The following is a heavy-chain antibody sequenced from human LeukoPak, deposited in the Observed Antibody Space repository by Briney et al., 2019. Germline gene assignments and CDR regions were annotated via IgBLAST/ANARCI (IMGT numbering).Heavy chain of an antibody. D-gene: IGHD6-13*01. CDR1: GGSISCGKDF. Sequence: PSETLSLTCAVSGGSISCGKDFWGWIRQSPGKGLEWIGSIYYTGSTYYNPSLKSRVTISVDTSKSEFSLMVHSVTAADTAMYYCARRGITYSTSFFDSWGQGTLVTVAS. CDR3: ARRGITYSTSFFDS. J-gene: IGHJ4*02. V-gene: IGHV4-39*01. CDR2: IYYTGST.